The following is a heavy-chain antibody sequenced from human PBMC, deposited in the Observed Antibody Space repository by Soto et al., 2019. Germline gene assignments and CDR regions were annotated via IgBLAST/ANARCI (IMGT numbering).Heavy chain of an antibody. J-gene: IGHJ4*02. Sequence: GGYLRLSCAASGFTFSSYTINWVRQAPGKGLEWVSSITPSSNYIYYADSVKGRFTISRDNAKNSLYLQMNSLRAEDTAVYYCHGRSFVWGQGALVLVSS. V-gene: IGHV3-21*06. CDR1: GFTFSSYT. CDR2: ITPSSNYI. D-gene: IGHD3-16*01. CDR3: HGRSFV.